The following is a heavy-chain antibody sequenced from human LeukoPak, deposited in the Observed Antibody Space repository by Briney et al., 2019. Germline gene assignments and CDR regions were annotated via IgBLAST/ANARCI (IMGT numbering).Heavy chain of an antibody. CDR2: IIGGGGRT. D-gene: IGHD3-16*01. Sequence: GGSLRLSCAASGFTFSSYSMSWVRQAPGKGLEWVSNIIGGGGRTYYPDPVKGRFTISRDNSKNMVYLQMNGLRAEDTDVYYCAKPAGGGWGQGTLVTVSS. J-gene: IGHJ4*02. CDR1: GFTFSSYS. V-gene: IGHV3-23*01. CDR3: AKPAGGG.